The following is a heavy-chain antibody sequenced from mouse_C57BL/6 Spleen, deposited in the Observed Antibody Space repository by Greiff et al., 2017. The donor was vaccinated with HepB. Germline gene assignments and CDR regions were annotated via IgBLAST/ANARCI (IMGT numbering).Heavy chain of an antibody. Sequence: VQLQQSGAELMKPRASVKLSCKATGYTFTGYWIEWVKQRPGHGLEWIGEILPGSGSTNYNEKFKGKATFTADTSSNTAYMQLSSLTTEDSAIYYCASPYPNPYYYGSSYYYAMDYWGQGTSVTVSS. J-gene: IGHJ4*01. CDR3: ASPYPNPYYYGSSYYYAMDY. V-gene: IGHV1-9*01. D-gene: IGHD1-1*01. CDR1: GYTFTGYW. CDR2: ILPGSGST.